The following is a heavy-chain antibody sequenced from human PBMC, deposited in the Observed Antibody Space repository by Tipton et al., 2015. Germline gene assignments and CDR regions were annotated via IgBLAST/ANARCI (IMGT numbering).Heavy chain of an antibody. J-gene: IGHJ5*02. D-gene: IGHD1-14*01. CDR1: GGSISSYY. CDR3: ATGTSRFDP. CDR2: IYYSGTT. Sequence: TLSLTCTVSGGSISSYYWSWIRQSPGKGLDWIGNIYYSGTTNYNPSFKSRVTISVDTSKIQFSLKLSSVTAADTAGYYCATGTSRFDPWGQGTLVTVSS. V-gene: IGHV4-59*01.